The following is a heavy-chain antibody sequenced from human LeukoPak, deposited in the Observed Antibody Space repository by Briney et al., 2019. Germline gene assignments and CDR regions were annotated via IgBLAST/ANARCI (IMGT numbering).Heavy chain of an antibody. CDR1: GYTFTNYY. CDR2: INPNTGAT. V-gene: IGHV1-2*06. Sequence: ASVKVSCKASGYTFTNYYIHWVRQAPGQGLEWMGRINPNTGATKYAQKFQGRVSMIRDRSINTAYMELSSLRSEDTAVYYCARALRGYFDYWGQGTLVTVSS. J-gene: IGHJ4*02. CDR3: ARALRGYFDY.